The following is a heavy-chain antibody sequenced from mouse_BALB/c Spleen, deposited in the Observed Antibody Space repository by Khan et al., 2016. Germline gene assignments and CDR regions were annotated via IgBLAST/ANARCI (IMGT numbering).Heavy chain of an antibody. CDR3: ARSNGYDVGYAY. J-gene: IGHJ3*01. D-gene: IGHD2-2*01. Sequence: QVQLQQSGAELVRPGTSVKVSCKASGYAFTNYLIEWVKQRSGQGLEWIGVINPGSGGSNYNEKFKGKAALTADISSSTAYMQLISLTSDDSAVYFCARSNGYDVGYAYWGQGTLVTVS. CDR2: INPGSGGS. V-gene: IGHV1-54*01. CDR1: GYAFTNYL.